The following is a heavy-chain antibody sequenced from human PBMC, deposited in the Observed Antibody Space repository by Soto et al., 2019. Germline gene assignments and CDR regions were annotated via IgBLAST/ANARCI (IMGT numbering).Heavy chain of an antibody. CDR2: IYYSGST. V-gene: IGHV4-31*03. D-gene: IGHD2-15*01. J-gene: IGHJ5*02. CDR3: ARRIVVVVAATPEDWFDP. Sequence: QVQLQESGPGLVKPSQTLSLTCTVSGGSISSGGYYWSWIRQHPGKGLEWIGYIYYSGSTYYNPSLKSRVTISLDTSKNQFSLKLSSVTAADTAVYYCARRIVVVVAATPEDWFDPWGQGTLVTVSS. CDR1: GGSISSGGYY.